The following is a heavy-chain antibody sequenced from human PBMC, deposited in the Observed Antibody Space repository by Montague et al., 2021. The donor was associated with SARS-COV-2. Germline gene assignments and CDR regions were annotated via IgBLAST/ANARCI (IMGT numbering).Heavy chain of an antibody. J-gene: IGHJ6*03. Sequence: SETQSLVCTVSGGSISSYYWSWIRQPPGKGLEWIGYIYYSGSTNYNPSLKSRVTISVDTSKNQFSLKLSSVTAADTAVYYCARARQDVVVPALGIGAYYYYYYMDVWGKGTTVTVSS. CDR3: ARARQDVVVPALGIGAYYYYYYMDV. V-gene: IGHV4-59*01. D-gene: IGHD2-2*01. CDR1: GGSISSYY. CDR2: IYYSGST.